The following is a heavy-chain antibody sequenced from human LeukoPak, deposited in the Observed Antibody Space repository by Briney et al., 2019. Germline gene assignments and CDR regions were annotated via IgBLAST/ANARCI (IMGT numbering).Heavy chain of an antibody. D-gene: IGHD3-3*01. J-gene: IGHJ5*02. CDR2: ISAYNGNT. Sequence: ASVKVSCKASGYTFTSYGISWVQQAPGQGLEWMGWISAYNGNTNYAQKFQGRVTMTRDTSISTAYMELSRLRSDDTAVYYCARDENYDFWSGDTWGQGTLVTVSS. V-gene: IGHV1-18*01. CDR1: GYTFTSYG. CDR3: ARDENYDFWSGDT.